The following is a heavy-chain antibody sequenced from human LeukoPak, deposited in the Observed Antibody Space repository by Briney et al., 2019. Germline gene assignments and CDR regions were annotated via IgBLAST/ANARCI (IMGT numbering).Heavy chain of an antibody. CDR1: GGSISSYY. CDR3: ARSIMITFGGVSYFDY. CDR2: IYYSGST. D-gene: IGHD3-16*01. J-gene: IGHJ4*02. V-gene: IGHV4-59*08. Sequence: SETLSLTCTVSGGSISSYYWSWIRQPPGKGLEWIGYIYYSGSTNYNPFLKSRVTISVDTSKNQFSLKLSSVTAADTAVYYCARSIMITFGGVSYFDYWGQGTLVTVSS.